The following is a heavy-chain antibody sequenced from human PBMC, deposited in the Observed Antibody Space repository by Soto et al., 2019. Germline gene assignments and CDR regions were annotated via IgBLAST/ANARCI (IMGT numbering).Heavy chain of an antibody. CDR3: ARAPPYYDFWSGYYTDYYYGMDV. Sequence: AWETLSLTGAVYGGSFSGYYWSWIRQPPGKGLEWIGEINHSGSTNYNPSLKPRVTISVATSKNQSSLKLSSVTAADTAVYYCARAPPYYDFWSGYYTDYYYGMDVWGQGTTVTVSS. J-gene: IGHJ6*02. CDR1: GGSFSGYY. D-gene: IGHD3-3*01. CDR2: INHSGST. V-gene: IGHV4-34*01.